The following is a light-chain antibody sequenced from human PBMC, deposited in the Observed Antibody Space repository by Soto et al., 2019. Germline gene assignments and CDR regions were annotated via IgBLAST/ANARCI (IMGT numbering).Light chain of an antibody. CDR2: DND. Sequence: QSALTEAPSASGTPGQRVTISASGSSSNIGSNPVSWYQQRPGTAPKLLIYDNDERPSGVPVRFSGSKSATSASLAISGLQSEDEGDYYCATWDDSRNGYVFGPGTKVTVL. CDR1: SSNIGSNP. J-gene: IGLJ1*01. V-gene: IGLV1-44*01. CDR3: ATWDDSRNGYV.